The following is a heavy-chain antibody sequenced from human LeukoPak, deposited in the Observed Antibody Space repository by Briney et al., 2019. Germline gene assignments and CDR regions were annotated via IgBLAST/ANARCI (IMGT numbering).Heavy chain of an antibody. CDR1: RFTFSGYW. V-gene: IGHV3-74*01. J-gene: IGHJ6*03. Sequence: GGSLRLSCAASRFTFSGYWMHWVRQAPGKGLVWVSRINSDGSSTSYADSVKGRFTISRDNAKNTLYLQMNSLRAEDTAVYYCAREGPALNYMDVWGKGTTVTVSS. CDR2: INSDGSST. D-gene: IGHD2-2*01. CDR3: AREGPALNYMDV.